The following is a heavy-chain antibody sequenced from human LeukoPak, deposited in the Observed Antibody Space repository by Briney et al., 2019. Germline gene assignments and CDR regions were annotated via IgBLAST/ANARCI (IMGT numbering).Heavy chain of an antibody. CDR1: GGSISSYY. Sequence: SETLSLTCTVSGGSISSYYWSWIRQPAGKGLEWIGSIYYSGSTYYNPSLKSRVTISVDTSKNQFSLKLSSVTAADTAVYYCSGRAFYYYYMDVWGKGTTVTVSS. CDR2: IYYSGST. CDR3: SGRAFYYYYMDV. V-gene: IGHV4-59*05. J-gene: IGHJ6*03. D-gene: IGHD5-12*01.